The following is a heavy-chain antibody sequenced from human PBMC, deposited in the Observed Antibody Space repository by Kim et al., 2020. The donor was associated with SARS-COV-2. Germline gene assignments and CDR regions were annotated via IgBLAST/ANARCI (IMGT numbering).Heavy chain of an antibody. Sequence: SVKVSCKASGNTFSSYTISWVRQAPGQGLEWMGGIIPIFGTANYAQKFQGRLTITADASTSTTYMELSSLRSDDTAVYYCAREGSRMPAYPFDYWGQGT. V-gene: IGHV1-69*13. D-gene: IGHD3-10*01. CDR3: AREGSRMPAYPFDY. CDR1: GNTFSSYT. J-gene: IGHJ4*02. CDR2: IIPIFGTA.